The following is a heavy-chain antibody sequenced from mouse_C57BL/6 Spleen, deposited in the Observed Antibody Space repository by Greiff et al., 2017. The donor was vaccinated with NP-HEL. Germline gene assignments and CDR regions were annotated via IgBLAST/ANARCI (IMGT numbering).Heavy chain of an antibody. CDR2: IYPGSGNT. CDR3: ARRGMGGFAY. D-gene: IGHD2-3*01. Sequence: QVQLQQSGAELVRPGASVKLSCKASGYTFTDYYINWVKQRPGQGLEWIARIYPGSGNTYYNEKFKGKATLTAEKSSSTAYMQLSSLTSEDSAVYFCARRGMGGFAYWGQGTLVTVSA. V-gene: IGHV1-76*01. J-gene: IGHJ3*01. CDR1: GYTFTDYY.